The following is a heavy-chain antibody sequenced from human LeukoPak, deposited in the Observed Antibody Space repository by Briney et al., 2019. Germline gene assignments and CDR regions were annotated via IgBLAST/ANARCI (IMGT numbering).Heavy chain of an antibody. CDR3: ARRSVAVENYFDY. V-gene: IGHV4-39*01. D-gene: IGHD6-19*01. J-gene: IGHJ4*02. Sequence: PSETLSLACTVSGGSIITRSYNWCWIRQPPGKGLEWIGSIYYSGSTNYNPSLKSRVTIYVDTSKNQFSLRLTSVTAADTAVYYCARRSVAVENYFDYWGQGSLVTVSS. CDR1: GGSIITRSYN. CDR2: IYYSGST.